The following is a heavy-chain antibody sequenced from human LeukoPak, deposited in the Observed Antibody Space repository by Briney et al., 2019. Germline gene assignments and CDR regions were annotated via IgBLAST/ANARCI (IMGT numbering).Heavy chain of an antibody. Sequence: SEALSLTCTVSGGSISSYYWSWIRQPPRKALEWIGYIYYSGSTNYNPSLKSRVTISVDPSKNQFSLKLSSVTAADTAVYYCARTTRDGIDYWGQGTLVTVSS. CDR1: GGSISSYY. CDR2: IYYSGST. V-gene: IGHV4-59*01. J-gene: IGHJ4*02. CDR3: ARTTRDGIDY. D-gene: IGHD5-24*01.